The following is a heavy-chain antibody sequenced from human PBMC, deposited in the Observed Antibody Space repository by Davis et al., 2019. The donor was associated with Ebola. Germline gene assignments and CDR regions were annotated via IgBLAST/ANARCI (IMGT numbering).Heavy chain of an antibody. V-gene: IGHV3-72*01. Sequence: PGGSLRLSCAVSGFTFSDHYMDWVRQAPGKGLEWVARTRNKANSYTTEYAASVKGRFTISRDDSKNSQYLQMNSLKAEDTAVYYCARGSVGTAFRAFDIWGQGTMVTVSS. CDR3: ARGSVGTAFRAFDI. J-gene: IGHJ3*02. D-gene: IGHD5-18*01. CDR1: GFTFSDHY. CDR2: TRNKANSYTT.